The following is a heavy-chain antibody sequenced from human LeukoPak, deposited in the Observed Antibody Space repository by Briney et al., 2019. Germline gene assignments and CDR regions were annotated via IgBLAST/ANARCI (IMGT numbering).Heavy chain of an antibody. CDR1: GGSISSYY. CDR3: ARHGYTAGSNFDY. D-gene: IGHD5-18*01. CDR2: IYYSGST. V-gene: IGHV4-59*08. J-gene: IGHJ4*02. Sequence: PSETLSLTCTVSGGSISSYYWSWIRQPPGKGLEWIGYIYYSGSTNYNPSLKSRVTISVDTSKNQFSPKLSSVTAADTAVYYCARHGYTAGSNFDYWGQGTLVTVSS.